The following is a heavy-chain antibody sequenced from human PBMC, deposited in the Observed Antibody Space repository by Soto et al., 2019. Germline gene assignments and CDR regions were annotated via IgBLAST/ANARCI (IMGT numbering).Heavy chain of an antibody. CDR3: ASAGEAWWGGAFYI. CDR2: IIPIFGTA. J-gene: IGHJ3*02. Sequence: ASVKVSCKASGGTFSSYAISWVRQAPGQGLEWMGGIIPIFGTANYAQKFQGRVTITADKSTSTAYMELSSLRSEDTAVYYCASAGEAWWGGAFYICRKGTRVTVSS. CDR1: GGTFSSYA. D-gene: IGHD2-15*01. V-gene: IGHV1-69*06.